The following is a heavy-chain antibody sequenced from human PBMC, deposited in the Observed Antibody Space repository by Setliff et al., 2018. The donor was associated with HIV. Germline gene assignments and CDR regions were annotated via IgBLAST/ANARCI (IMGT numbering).Heavy chain of an antibody. D-gene: IGHD5-18*01. V-gene: IGHV1-46*01. J-gene: IGHJ5*02. CDR2: INPNGGST. Sequence: ASVKVSCKASGYTFTSYYVHFVQQAPGQGPEWMGIINPNGGSTNYAQKFEGRVAMTADTSTNNVHMYLSSLRSEDTAIYYCARGGPGSSFGYDWFDPWGQGTPVTVSS. CDR1: GYTFTSYY. CDR3: ARGGPGSSFGYDWFDP.